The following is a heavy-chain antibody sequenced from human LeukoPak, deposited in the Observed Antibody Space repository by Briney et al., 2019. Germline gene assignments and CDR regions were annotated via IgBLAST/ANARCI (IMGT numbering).Heavy chain of an antibody. V-gene: IGHV1-69*06. CDR1: GGTFSSYA. Sequence: SVKVSCKASGGTFSSYAISWVRQAPGQGLEWMGGIIPIFGTANYAQKFQGRVTITADKSTSTAYMELSSLRSEDTAVYYCASLAAAGTLPYWGQGTLVTVSS. CDR2: IIPIFGTA. D-gene: IGHD6-13*01. CDR3: ASLAAAGTLPY. J-gene: IGHJ4*02.